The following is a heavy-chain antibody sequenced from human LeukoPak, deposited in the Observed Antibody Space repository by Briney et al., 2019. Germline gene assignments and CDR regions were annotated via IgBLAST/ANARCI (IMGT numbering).Heavy chain of an antibody. CDR2: MYASGST. CDR1: GGSIRSYD. CDR3: ARGAKYSSSPDY. J-gene: IGHJ4*02. Sequence: SETLSLTCTVSGGSIRSYDWNWIRQPAGKGLDWIGRMYASGSTSYSPSLKSRVTMSVDTSKNQFSLKLSSVTAADTAVYYCARGAKYSSSPDYWGQGTLVTVSS. V-gene: IGHV4-4*07. D-gene: IGHD6-6*01.